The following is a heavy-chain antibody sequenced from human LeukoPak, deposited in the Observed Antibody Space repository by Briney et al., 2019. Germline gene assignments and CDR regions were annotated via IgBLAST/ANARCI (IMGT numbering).Heavy chain of an antibody. V-gene: IGHV4-59*01. D-gene: IGHD6-13*01. CDR3: ARGRYSSSW. Sequence: SETLSLTCTVSGGSMSNYYWSWIRQPPGKGLEWIGYIYYSGSTNYNPSLKSRVTISVDTSKNQFSLKLSSVTAADTAVYYCARGRYSSSWWGQGTLVTVSS. CDR1: GGSMSNYY. CDR2: IYYSGST. J-gene: IGHJ4*02.